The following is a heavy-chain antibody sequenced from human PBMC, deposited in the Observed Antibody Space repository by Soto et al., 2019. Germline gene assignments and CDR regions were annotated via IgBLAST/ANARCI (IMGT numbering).Heavy chain of an antibody. CDR1: GFTFSSYA. CDR2: ISGSGGST. V-gene: IGHV3-23*04. Sequence: EVQVVESGGGLVQPGGSLRLSCAASGFTFSSYAMSWVRQAPGKGLEWVSAISGSGGSTYYAGSVKGRFTISRDNSKNTLYLQMNSLRAEDTAVYYCAKDRYYYGSGSYYNVNWFDPWGQGTLVTVSS. J-gene: IGHJ5*02. CDR3: AKDRYYYGSGSYYNVNWFDP. D-gene: IGHD3-10*01.